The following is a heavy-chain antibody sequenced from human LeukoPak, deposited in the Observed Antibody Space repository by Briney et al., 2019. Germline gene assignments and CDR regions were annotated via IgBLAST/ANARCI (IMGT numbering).Heavy chain of an antibody. Sequence: HPGGSLRLSCAASGFTFSSYSMNWVGQAPGKGLEWVSYISSSSSTIYYADSVKGRFTISRDNAKNSLYLQMNSLRAEDTAVYYCARDGETTFWPTYNWFDPWGQGTLVTVSS. CDR2: ISSSSSTI. J-gene: IGHJ5*02. D-gene: IGHD2/OR15-2a*01. CDR3: ARDGETTFWPTYNWFDP. V-gene: IGHV3-48*01. CDR1: GFTFSSYS.